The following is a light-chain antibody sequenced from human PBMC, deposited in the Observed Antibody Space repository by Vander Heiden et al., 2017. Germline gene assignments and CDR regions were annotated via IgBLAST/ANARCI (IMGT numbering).Light chain of an antibody. CDR3: CSFAGRYTVV. Sequence: QSALTQPRSVSRSPGHSVTISSSGTARNIGAYNFVSWYQQRPGRAPDLIIYDVTKRPSRVPDRFSASKSGNTASLTISGLQADDEAEYYCCSFAGRYTVVFGGGTKLTVL. V-gene: IGLV2-11*01. J-gene: IGLJ2*01. CDR2: DVT. CDR1: ARNIGAYNF.